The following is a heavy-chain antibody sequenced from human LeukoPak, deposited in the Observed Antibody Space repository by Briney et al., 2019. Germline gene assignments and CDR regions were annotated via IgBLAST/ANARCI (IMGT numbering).Heavy chain of an antibody. CDR2: IYYSGST. CDR3: ASSGLVVPTYTYPDY. CDR1: GGSISSGDYY. Sequence: PSQTLSLTCTVSGGSISSGDYYWSWLRQPPGKGLEWIGYIYYSGSTYYNPSLKSRVTISVDTSKNQFSLKLSSVTAADTAVYYCASSGLVVPTYTYPDYWGQGTLVTVSS. J-gene: IGHJ4*02. V-gene: IGHV4-30-4*08. D-gene: IGHD2-2*01.